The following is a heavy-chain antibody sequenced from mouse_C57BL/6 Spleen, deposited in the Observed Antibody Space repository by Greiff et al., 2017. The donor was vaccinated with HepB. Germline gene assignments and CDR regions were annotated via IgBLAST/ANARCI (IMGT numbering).Heavy chain of an antibody. Sequence: EVQLQESGPGLVKPSQSLSLTCSVTGYSITSGYYWNWIRQFPGNKLEWMGYISYDGSNNYNPSLKNRISITRDPSKNQFFLKLNSVTTEDTATYYCARDGGTTVVDWYFDVWGTGTTVTVSS. V-gene: IGHV3-6*01. J-gene: IGHJ1*03. D-gene: IGHD1-1*01. CDR3: ARDGGTTVVDWYFDV. CDR2: ISYDGSN. CDR1: GYSITSGYY.